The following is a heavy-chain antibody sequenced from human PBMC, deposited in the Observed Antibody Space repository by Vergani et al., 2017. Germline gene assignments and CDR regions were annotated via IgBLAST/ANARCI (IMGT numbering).Heavy chain of an antibody. V-gene: IGHV3-11*05. CDR2: ISSSSSYT. CDR3: ARSGATVTSAPPYWYFDL. Sequence: QVQLVESGGGLVKPGGSLRLSCAASGFTFSDYYMSWIRQAPGKGLEWVSYISSSSSYTNYADSVKGRFTISRDNAKNSLYLQRNSLRAEDTAVYYCARSGATVTSAPPYWYFDLWGRGTLVTVSS. CDR1: GFTFSDYY. J-gene: IGHJ2*01. D-gene: IGHD4-17*01.